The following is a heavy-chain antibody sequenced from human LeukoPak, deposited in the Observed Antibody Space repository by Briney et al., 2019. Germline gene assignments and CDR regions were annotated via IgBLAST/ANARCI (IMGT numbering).Heavy chain of an antibody. CDR3: ARIVIAVAANWFDP. J-gene: IGHJ5*02. Sequence: PGGSLRLSCAASGLTFSSYSMNWVRQAPGKGLEWVSYISSSSSIISYADSVKGRFTISRDNAKNSLYLQMNSLRDEDTAVYYCARIVIAVAANWFDPWGQGTLVTVSS. V-gene: IGHV3-48*02. CDR2: ISSSSSII. CDR1: GLTFSSYS. D-gene: IGHD6-19*01.